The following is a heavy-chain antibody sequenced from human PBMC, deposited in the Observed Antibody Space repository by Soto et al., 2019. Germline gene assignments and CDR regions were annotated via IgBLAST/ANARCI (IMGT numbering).Heavy chain of an antibody. J-gene: IGHJ4*01. CDR3: ARVGKAGDYGDYGRYYFDY. Sequence: QVQLVQSGAEVKKPGASVKVSCKASGYTFTTYGITWVRQAPGQGLEWMGWISAYSGNTNYAQKLQGRLTVTTDTSTDTAYMELRSLRSDDTAVDYCARVGKAGDYGDYGRYYFDYWGHGTLVTVSS. V-gene: IGHV1-18*04. CDR1: GYTFTTYG. CDR2: ISAYSGNT. D-gene: IGHD4-17*01.